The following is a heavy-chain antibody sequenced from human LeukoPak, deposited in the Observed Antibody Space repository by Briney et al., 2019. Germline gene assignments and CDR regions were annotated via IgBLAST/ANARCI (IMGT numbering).Heavy chain of an antibody. CDR1: GASMSSYY. CDR3: ATGIF. CDR2: IYASGIT. Sequence: SETLSLTCGVSGASMSSYYLSWIRQPAGKGLEWIGRIYASGITNYNPSLKSRVTMSVDTSKNQFSLKLSSVTAADTAVYYCATGIFWGQGTLVTVSS. D-gene: IGHD2-15*01. J-gene: IGHJ4*02. V-gene: IGHV4-4*07.